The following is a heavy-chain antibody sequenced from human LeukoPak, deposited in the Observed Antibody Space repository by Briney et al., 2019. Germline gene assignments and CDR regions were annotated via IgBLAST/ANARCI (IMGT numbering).Heavy chain of an antibody. V-gene: IGHV4-39*07. CDR1: GGSISSSSYY. CDR3: AREGIRFLEWLPTAYFDY. D-gene: IGHD3-3*01. Sequence: PSETPSLTCTVSGGSISSSSYYWGWIRQPPGKGLEWIGSIYYSGSTYYNPSLKSRVTISVDTSKNQFSLKLSSVTAADTAVYYCAREGIRFLEWLPTAYFDYWGQGTLVTVSS. CDR2: IYYSGST. J-gene: IGHJ4*02.